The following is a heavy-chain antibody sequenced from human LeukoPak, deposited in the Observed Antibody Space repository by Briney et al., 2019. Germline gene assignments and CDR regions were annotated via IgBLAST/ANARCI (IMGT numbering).Heavy chain of an antibody. V-gene: IGHV4-34*01. D-gene: IGHD6-19*01. CDR2: INHSGST. CDR1: GGSFSGYY. Sequence: SETLSLTCAVYGGSFSGYYWSWIRQPPGKGLEWIGEINHSGSTNYNPSLKSRVTISVDTSKNQFSLKLSSVTAADTAVYYCARGHRKLAVAGLRYWGQGTLVTVSS. J-gene: IGHJ4*02. CDR3: ARGHRKLAVAGLRY.